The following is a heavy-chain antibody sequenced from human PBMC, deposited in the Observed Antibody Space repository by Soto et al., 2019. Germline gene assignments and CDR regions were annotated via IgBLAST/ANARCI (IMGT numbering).Heavy chain of an antibody. CDR1: GYTFTSYA. J-gene: IGHJ4*02. CDR2: INAGNGNT. D-gene: IGHD6-19*01. Sequence: ASVKVSCKASGYTFTSYAMHWVRQAPGQRLEWMGWINAGNGNTKYSQKFQGRVTITRDTSTSTAYMELSSLRSDDTAVYCCARDRVPSQGQWLAVFDQWGRGILVTASS. CDR3: ARDRVPSQGQWLAVFDQ. V-gene: IGHV1-3*01.